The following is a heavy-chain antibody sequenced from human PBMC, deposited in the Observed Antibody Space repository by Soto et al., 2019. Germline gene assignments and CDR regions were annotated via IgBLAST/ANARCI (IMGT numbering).Heavy chain of an antibody. V-gene: IGHV3-23*01. Sequence: EVQLLESGGGLVQPGGSLRLSCAASGFIFSSYAMSWVRQAPGKGLELVSAISGSGGSTYYADSVNGRFTISRDNSKNTLYLQVNSLRAEDTAVYYCAKYSLWGNDYWGQGTLVTVSS. CDR1: GFIFSSYA. CDR2: ISGSGGST. D-gene: IGHD3-16*01. J-gene: IGHJ4*02. CDR3: AKYSLWGNDY.